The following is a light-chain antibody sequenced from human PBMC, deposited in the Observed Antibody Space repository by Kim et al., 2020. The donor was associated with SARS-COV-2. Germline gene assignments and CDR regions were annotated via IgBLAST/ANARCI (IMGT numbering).Light chain of an antibody. Sequence: ASTGDRVTITCRASQGISSYLAWYHQKPGKAPKLLIYAASTLQSGVPSRFSGSGSGTDFTLTISCLQSEDFATYYCQQYYSYPPTFGPGTKVDIK. CDR2: AAS. J-gene: IGKJ3*01. CDR3: QQYYSYPPT. V-gene: IGKV1-8*01. CDR1: QGISSY.